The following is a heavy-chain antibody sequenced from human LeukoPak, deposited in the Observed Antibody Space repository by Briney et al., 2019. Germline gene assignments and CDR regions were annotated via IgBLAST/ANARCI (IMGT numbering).Heavy chain of an antibody. CDR3: ARKGGTMAPYRHFDY. CDR2: ISSDGSAK. J-gene: IGHJ4*02. Sequence: GGSLRLSCVATGFTFSTYVMHWVRQAPGKGLEWVAVISSDGSAKLYADSVKGRFTISRDISKDTLYLQMNSLRADDTALYYCARKGGTMAPYRHFDYWGQGTLVTVSS. D-gene: IGHD4/OR15-4a*01. V-gene: IGHV3-30*04. CDR1: GFTFSTYV.